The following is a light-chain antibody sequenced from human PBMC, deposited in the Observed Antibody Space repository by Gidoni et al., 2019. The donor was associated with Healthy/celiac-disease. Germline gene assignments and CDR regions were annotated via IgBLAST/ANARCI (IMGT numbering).Light chain of an antibody. CDR3: QQRSNWPHVR. V-gene: IGKV3-11*01. Sequence: DIVLTQSPATLSLSPGERATLSCRASQSVSSYLAWYQQKPGQAPRLLIYDASNRATGIPARFSGSGSGTNFTLTISSLEPEDFAVYYCQQRSNWPHVRFGQGTKVEIK. CDR2: DAS. CDR1: QSVSSY. J-gene: IGKJ1*01.